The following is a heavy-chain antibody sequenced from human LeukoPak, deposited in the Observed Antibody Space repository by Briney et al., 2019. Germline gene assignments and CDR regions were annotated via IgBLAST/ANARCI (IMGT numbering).Heavy chain of an antibody. CDR2: ISAYNGNT. D-gene: IGHD3-10*01. CDR3: ASSRDYYYGSGSHPNDY. Sequence: ASVKVSCKASGYTFTSYGISWVRQAPGQGLEWMGWISAYNGNTNYAQKLQGRVTMTTDTSTSTAYMELRSLRFDDTAVYYCASSRDYYYGSGSHPNDYWGQGTLVTVSS. J-gene: IGHJ4*02. CDR1: GYTFTSYG. V-gene: IGHV1-18*04.